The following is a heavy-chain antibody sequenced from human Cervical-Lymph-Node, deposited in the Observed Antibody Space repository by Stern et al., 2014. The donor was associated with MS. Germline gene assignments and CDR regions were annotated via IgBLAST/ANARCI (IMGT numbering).Heavy chain of an antibody. Sequence: QVQLGQSGAEVKKPGASVQVSCKASGSTLSEFSMHWVRQAPGKGLECMGNFDPEDGEAIYAQRFQGRVTMTADTSTDTAYMELSSLRSEDTAVYYCATDYNYWGQGTLVTVSS. D-gene: IGHD4-11*01. CDR1: GSTLSEFS. V-gene: IGHV1-24*01. CDR2: FDPEDGEA. CDR3: ATDYNY. J-gene: IGHJ4*02.